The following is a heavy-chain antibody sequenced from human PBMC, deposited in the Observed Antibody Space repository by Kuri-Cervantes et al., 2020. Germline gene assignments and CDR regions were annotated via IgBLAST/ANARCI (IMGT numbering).Heavy chain of an antibody. CDR2: INKDGSNT. D-gene: IGHD3-9*01. CDR3: ARGFDGPDY. Sequence: GGSLRLSCAASGFTFSSYWMSWVRQAPGKGLVWVSRINKDGSNTEYADSVKGRFTMSRDNAKNTLYLQMNSLRAEDTAVYYCARGFDGPDYWGQGTLVTVSS. J-gene: IGHJ4*02. V-gene: IGHV3-74*01. CDR1: GFTFSSYW.